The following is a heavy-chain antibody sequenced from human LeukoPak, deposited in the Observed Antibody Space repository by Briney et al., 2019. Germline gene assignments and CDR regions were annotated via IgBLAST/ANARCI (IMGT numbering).Heavy chain of an antibody. Sequence: ASVKVSCKASGYTFTAYYLHWVRQAPGQGLEWMGWINPNRGGTDYVQKFQGRVTMTRDTSISTAYMELSRLRYDDTAVYYCASGYRFRNWGQGTLVTVSS. CDR2: INPNRGGT. V-gene: IGHV1-2*02. J-gene: IGHJ4*02. CDR1: GYTFTAYY. CDR3: ASGYRFRN. D-gene: IGHD5-18*01.